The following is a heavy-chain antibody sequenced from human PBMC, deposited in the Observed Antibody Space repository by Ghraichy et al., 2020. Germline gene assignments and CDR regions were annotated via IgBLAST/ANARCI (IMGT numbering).Heavy chain of an antibody. Sequence: GESLNISCAASGFTFSTYAMSWVRQAPGKGLEWVSVISGSGGSTYYADSVKGRFTISRDNSKNTLYLQMNSLRAGDTAVYSCASHSSGWYYFNYWGQGTLVAVSS. CDR2: ISGSGGST. J-gene: IGHJ4*02. V-gene: IGHV3-23*01. CDR3: ASHSSGWYYFNY. D-gene: IGHD6-19*01. CDR1: GFTFSTYA.